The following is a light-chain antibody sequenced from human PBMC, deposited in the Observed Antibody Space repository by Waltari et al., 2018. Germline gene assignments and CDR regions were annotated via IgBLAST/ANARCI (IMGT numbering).Light chain of an antibody. CDR3: SSYAGSNDLYV. J-gene: IGLJ1*01. V-gene: IGLV2-8*01. Sequence: QSALTQPPSASGSPGQSVTVPCTGTSSDVGAYNYVSWYQQHPGKPPKLMIYEVSKRPSGAPDRFSGSKSGNTASLTVSGLQAEDEADYYCSSYAGSNDLYVFGSGTKVTVL. CDR2: EVS. CDR1: SSDVGAYNY.